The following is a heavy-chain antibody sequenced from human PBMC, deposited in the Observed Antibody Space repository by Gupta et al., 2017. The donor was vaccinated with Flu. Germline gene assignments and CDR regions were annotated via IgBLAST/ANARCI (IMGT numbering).Heavy chain of an antibody. D-gene: IGHD3-22*01. CDR2: IYYSGIT. J-gene: IGHJ4*02. CDR3: ARRAYFDSGFLYYFDY. CDR1: GGSIRSGDYF. V-gene: IGHV4-39*01. Sequence: QLQESGPGLVKPSETLSLTCTVSGGSIRSGDYFWGWIRQPPGKGLEWIGSIYYSGITYYNPSLKSRVTMSLDTSKNQFSLKLSSVTAADTAVYYCARRAYFDSGFLYYFDYWGQGTLVTVSS.